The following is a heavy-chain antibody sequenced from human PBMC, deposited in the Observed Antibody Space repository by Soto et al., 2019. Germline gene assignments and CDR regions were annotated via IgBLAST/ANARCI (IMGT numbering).Heavy chain of an antibody. CDR1: GYTLTELS. CDR2: FDPEDGET. Sequence: ASVKVSCKVSGYTLTELSMHWVRQAPGKGLEWMGGFDPEDGETIYAQKFQGRVTMTEDTSTDTAYMELSSLRSEDTAVYYCATGYTFSSSWYSGDFQHWGQGTLVTVSS. D-gene: IGHD6-13*01. J-gene: IGHJ1*01. V-gene: IGHV1-24*01. CDR3: ATGYTFSSSWYSGDFQH.